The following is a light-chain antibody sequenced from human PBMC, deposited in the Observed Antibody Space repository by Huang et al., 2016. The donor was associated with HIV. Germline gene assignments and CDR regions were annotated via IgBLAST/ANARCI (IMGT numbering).Light chain of an antibody. CDR2: GAS. V-gene: IGKV3-20*01. J-gene: IGKJ5*01. Sequence: EIVLTQSPDTLSLSPGERATVSCRVSQTIKNIYLAWYQQKPGQGPRRLIYGASSRATDIPDRFRGSGAGTDVTLTINRLEPEDFAVYYCQQYDSSQGISFGQGTRLEMK. CDR1: QTIKNIY. CDR3: QQYDSSQGIS.